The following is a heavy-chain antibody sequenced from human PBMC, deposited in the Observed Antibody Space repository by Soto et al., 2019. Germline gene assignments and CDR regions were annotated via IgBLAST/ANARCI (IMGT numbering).Heavy chain of an antibody. CDR1: GFTFNNYW. D-gene: IGHD6-6*01. CDR2: INTDGSGT. J-gene: IGHJ4*02. CDR3: ARDRPEEKHYFDF. V-gene: IGHV3-74*01. Sequence: PGGSLRLSCAASGFTFNNYWMHWVRQAPGGGLVWVSRINTDGSGTTYADSVKGRFTISRDNSKDTLYLQMNSLRAEDTAVYYCARDRPEEKHYFDFWGQGILVTVSS.